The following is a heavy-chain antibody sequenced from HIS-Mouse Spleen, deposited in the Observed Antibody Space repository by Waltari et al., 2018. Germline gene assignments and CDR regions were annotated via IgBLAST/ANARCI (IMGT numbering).Heavy chain of an antibody. J-gene: IGHJ2*01. D-gene: IGHD6-13*01. CDR2: IYYRGST. CDR3: AREIPYSSSWYDWYFDL. Sequence: QLQLPESGPGLVKPSETLSLTCTVSGGSISRRIYFWGWIRQPPGKGLEWIGSIYYRGSTYYNPSLKSRVTISVDTSKNQFSLKLSSVTAADTAVYYCAREIPYSSSWYDWYFDLWGRGTLVTVSS. CDR1: GGSISRRIYF. V-gene: IGHV4-39*07.